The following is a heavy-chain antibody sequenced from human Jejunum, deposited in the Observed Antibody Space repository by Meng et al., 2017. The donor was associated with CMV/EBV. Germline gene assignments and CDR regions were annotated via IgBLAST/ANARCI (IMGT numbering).Heavy chain of an antibody. CDR3: ARGIDY. CDR2: ISSDNGDT. V-gene: IGHV1-18*01. CDR1: GYTFGSQD. J-gene: IGHJ4*02. Sequence: QVQLVQSGAEVKKSGASVKVYCQASGYTFGSQDFTWVRQAPGQGLEWMGWISSDNGDTYYAQKFQGRVTMTTDTSTSTGYMELNSLRSDDTAVYYCARGIDYWGQGTLVTVAS.